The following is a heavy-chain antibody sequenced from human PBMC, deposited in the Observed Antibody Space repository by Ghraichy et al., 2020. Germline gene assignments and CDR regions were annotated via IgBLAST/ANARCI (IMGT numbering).Heavy chain of an antibody. CDR1: GFTFSSYS. J-gene: IGHJ6*02. D-gene: IGHD2-21*02. CDR2: ISRSSDYI. V-gene: IGHV3-21*01. CDR3: ARDTVTATHYAMDV. Sequence: GESLNISCAASGFTFSSYSMNWVRQAPGKGLEWVSSISRSSDYIYYADSVKGRFTISRDNAKNSLYLQMNSLRAEDTAFYYCARDTVTATHYAMDVWGQGTTVTVSS.